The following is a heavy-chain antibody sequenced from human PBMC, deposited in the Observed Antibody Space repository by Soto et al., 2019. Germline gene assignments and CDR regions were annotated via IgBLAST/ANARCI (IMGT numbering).Heavy chain of an antibody. CDR2: ISGSGSPT. CDR3: ARDMSGGTYNYYYGMDV. V-gene: IGHV3-23*01. CDR1: GFTFSSYG. J-gene: IGHJ6*02. D-gene: IGHD1-26*01. Sequence: GGSLRLSCAASGFTFSSYGMTWVRQAPGRGLEWVSAISGSGSPTYYADSVKGRFTISRDNSKNTLYLQMNSLRADDTAVYYCARDMSGGTYNYYYGMDVWGQGTTVTVS.